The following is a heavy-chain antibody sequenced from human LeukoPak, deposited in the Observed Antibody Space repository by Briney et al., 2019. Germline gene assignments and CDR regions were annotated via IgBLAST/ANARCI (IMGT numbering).Heavy chain of an antibody. CDR1: GFTFSRFE. CDR2: ISRGTYI. D-gene: IGHD6-13*01. V-gene: IGHV3-48*03. Sequence: PGGSLRLSCVASGFTFSRFEMNWVRQAPGKGLEWISHISRGTYIAYADSVKGRFSISRDNAKNSLYLQMNSLRAGDTAVYYCARAGYSSTWYSRYFDLWGRGTLVTVSS. J-gene: IGHJ2*01. CDR3: ARAGYSSTWYSRYFDL.